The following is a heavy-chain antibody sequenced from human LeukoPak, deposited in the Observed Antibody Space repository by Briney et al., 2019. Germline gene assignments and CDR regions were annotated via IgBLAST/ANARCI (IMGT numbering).Heavy chain of an antibody. D-gene: IGHD3-22*01. J-gene: IGHJ4*02. Sequence: ASVKVFCKASGYTFTGYYMHWVRQAPGQGLEWMGWINPNSGGTNYAQKFQGRATMTRDTSISTAYMELSRLRSDDTAVYYCARDRMDYYDSSGSVDYWGQGALVTVSS. CDR2: INPNSGGT. CDR1: GYTFTGYY. CDR3: ARDRMDYYDSSGSVDY. V-gene: IGHV1-2*02.